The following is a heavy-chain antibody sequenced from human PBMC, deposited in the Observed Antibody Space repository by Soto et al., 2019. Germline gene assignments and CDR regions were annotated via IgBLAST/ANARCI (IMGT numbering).Heavy chain of an antibody. J-gene: IGHJ6*02. CDR1: GFTFSSYA. V-gene: IGHV3-23*01. D-gene: IGHD6-6*01. CDR3: AGGYRSSSSYYYYGMDV. Sequence: GVSLRLSCAPSGFTFSSYAMSWVRQAPGKGLEWVSAISGSGGSTYYADSVKGRFTISRDNSKNTLYLQMNSLRAEDTAVYYCAGGYRSSSSYYYYGMDVWGHGSTVTVPS. CDR2: ISGSGGST.